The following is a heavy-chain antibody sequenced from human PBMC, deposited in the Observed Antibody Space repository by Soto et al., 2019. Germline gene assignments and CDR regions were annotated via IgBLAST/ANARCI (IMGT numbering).Heavy chain of an antibody. V-gene: IGHV4-39*01. CDR3: ARLVSSVVPAVGD. J-gene: IGHJ4*02. CDR2: IYYSGST. D-gene: IGHD2-2*01. Sequence: SETLSLTCIVSGGSISSSSYYWGWIHQPPGKGLEWIGSIYYSGSTYYNPSLKSRVTISVDTSKNQFSLKLSSVTAADTAVYYCARLVSSVVPAVGDWGQGTLVTVSS. CDR1: GGSISSSSYY.